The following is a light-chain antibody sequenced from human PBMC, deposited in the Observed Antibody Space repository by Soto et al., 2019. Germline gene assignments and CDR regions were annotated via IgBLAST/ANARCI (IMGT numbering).Light chain of an antibody. Sequence: SYELTQLPSVSVSPGQTARITCSGDALPKQYAYWYQQKSGQAPVLVIFKDSERPSGIPERFSGSSSGTIVTLTISGVQAEDEADYYCQSADSSGTYVLFGEGTKLTVL. V-gene: IGLV3-25*03. CDR3: QSADSSGTYVL. J-gene: IGLJ2*01. CDR1: ALPKQY. CDR2: KDS.